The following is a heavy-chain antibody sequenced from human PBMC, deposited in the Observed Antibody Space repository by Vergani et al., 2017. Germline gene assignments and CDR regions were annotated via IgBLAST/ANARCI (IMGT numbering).Heavy chain of an antibody. CDR3: ARVTCSSTSCYGNYYYGMDV. V-gene: IGHV3-33*01. Sequence: QVQLVESGGGVVQPGRSLRLSCAASGFTFSSYGMHWVRQAPGKGLEWVAVIWYDGSNKYYADSVKGRFTISRDNSKNTLYLQMNSLRAEDTAVYYCARVTCSSTSCYGNYYYGMDVWGQGTTVTVSS. CDR1: GFTFSSYG. J-gene: IGHJ6*02. CDR2: IWYDGSNK. D-gene: IGHD2-2*01.